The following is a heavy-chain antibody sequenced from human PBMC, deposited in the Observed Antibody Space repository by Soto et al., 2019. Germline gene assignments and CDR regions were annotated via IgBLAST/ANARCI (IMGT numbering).Heavy chain of an antibody. Sequence: GASLRLSCAASGFTFSDARMHCLRQDPGKGLEWFVSIKRNSDVGTTDYAAPVKGRFTISRHDQNNTLYVQMNSLNTEDTAVYYCTTVVRFWEGLFPPEQSYYGMGVWGQATTVNVSS. D-gene: IGHD3-3*01. CDR3: TTVVRFWEGLFPPEQSYYGMGV. V-gene: IGHV3-15*01. CDR1: GFTFSDAR. J-gene: IGHJ6*02. CDR2: IKRNSDVGTT.